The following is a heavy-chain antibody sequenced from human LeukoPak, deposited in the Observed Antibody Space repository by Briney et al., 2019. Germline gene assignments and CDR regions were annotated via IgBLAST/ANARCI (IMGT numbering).Heavy chain of an antibody. Sequence: GGSLRLSCIASQFPFSNYAMSWVRQAPGKGLEWVSLISGDGGSTYYADSLKGRFTISRDNSKNSLYLQMNSLRTEDTALYYCAKLIGGWYRSGDDYWGQGTLVTVSS. CDR2: ISGDGGST. D-gene: IGHD6-19*01. CDR1: QFPFSNYA. J-gene: IGHJ4*02. V-gene: IGHV3-43*02. CDR3: AKLIGGWYRSGDDY.